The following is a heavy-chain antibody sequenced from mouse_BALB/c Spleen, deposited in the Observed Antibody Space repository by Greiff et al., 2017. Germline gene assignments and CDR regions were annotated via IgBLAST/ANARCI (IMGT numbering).Heavy chain of an antibody. CDR1: GFSLTSYG. D-gene: IGHD4-1*01. CDR3: ASLNWALYAMDY. J-gene: IGHJ4*01. CDR2: IWAGGST. Sequence: QVHVKQSGPGLVAPSQSLSITCTVSGFSLTSYGVHWVRQPPGKGLEWLGVIWAGGSTNYNSALMSRLSISKDNSKSQVFLKMNSLQTDDTAMYYCASLNWALYAMDYWGQGTSVTVSS. V-gene: IGHV2-9*02.